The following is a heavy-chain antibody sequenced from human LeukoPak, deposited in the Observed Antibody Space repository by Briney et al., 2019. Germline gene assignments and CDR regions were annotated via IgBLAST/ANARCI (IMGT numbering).Heavy chain of an antibody. V-gene: IGHV1-8*01. CDR1: GYTFTSYD. J-gene: IGHJ6*03. CDR2: MNPNSGNT. Sequence: GASVKVSCKASGYTFTSYDINWVRQAPGQGLEWMGWMNPNSGNTSYAQKFQGRVTMTRNTSISTAYRELSSLRSEDTAVYYCARDFWRGYYTYYYYMDVWGKGTTVTVS. CDR3: ARDFWRGYYTYYYYMDV. D-gene: IGHD3-3*01.